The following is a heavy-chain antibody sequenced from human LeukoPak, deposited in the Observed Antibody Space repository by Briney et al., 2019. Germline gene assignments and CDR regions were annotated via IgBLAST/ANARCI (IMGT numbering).Heavy chain of an antibody. CDR3: ARTPSEDSSGYYGFDY. J-gene: IGHJ4*02. CDR1: GFTFSSYS. D-gene: IGHD3-22*01. CDR2: IRSSSSYI. V-gene: IGHV3-21*01. Sequence: GGSLRLSCAASGFTFSSYSMTWVRQAPGKGLEWVSSIRSSSSYIYYADSVKGRFTISRDNAKNSLYLQMNSLRAEDTAVYYCARTPSEDSSGYYGFDYWGQGTLVTVSS.